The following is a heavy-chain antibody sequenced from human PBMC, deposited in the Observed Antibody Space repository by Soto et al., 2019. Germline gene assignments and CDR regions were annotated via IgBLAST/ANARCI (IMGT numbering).Heavy chain of an antibody. CDR1: GDSISSGDNS. CDR2: IYHKWGT. Sequence: QLQLQESGSGLVKPSQTLSLTCGVSGDSISSGDNSWNWIRQPPGKGLEWIGHIYHKWGTNYNPSLQSRVTRSLDRSKNEFSLKLTSATAADTAVYYCARGSDRNGYYEGFDYWGQGTLATVSS. CDR3: ARGSDRNGYYEGFDY. V-gene: IGHV4-30-2*01. J-gene: IGHJ4*02. D-gene: IGHD3-3*01.